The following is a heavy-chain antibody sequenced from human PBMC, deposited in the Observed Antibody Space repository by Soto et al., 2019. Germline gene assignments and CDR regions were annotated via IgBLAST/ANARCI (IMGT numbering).Heavy chain of an antibody. V-gene: IGHV4-34*01. CDR3: AREENYDFWSGYYKGYFDY. D-gene: IGHD3-3*01. CDR1: GGSFSGYY. Sequence: PSETLSLTCAVYGGSFSGYYWSWIRQPPGKGLEWIGEINHSGSTNYNPSPKSRVTISVDTSKNQFSLKLSSVTAADTAVYYCAREENYDFWSGYYKGYFDYWGQGTLVTVSS. J-gene: IGHJ4*02. CDR2: INHSGST.